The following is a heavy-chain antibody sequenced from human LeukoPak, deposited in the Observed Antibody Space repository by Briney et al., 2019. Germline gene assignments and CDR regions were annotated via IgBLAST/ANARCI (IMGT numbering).Heavy chain of an antibody. CDR3: ARASLRYCSSTSCYADSGFDP. D-gene: IGHD2-2*01. CDR2: IYYSGST. V-gene: IGHV4-59*01. Sequence: SETLSLTCTVSGGSISSYYWSWIRQPPGKGLEWIGYIYYSGSTNYNPSLKSRVTISVDTSKNQFSLKLSSVTAADTAVYYCARASLRYCSSTSCYADSGFDPWGQGTLVTVSS. CDR1: GGSISSYY. J-gene: IGHJ5*02.